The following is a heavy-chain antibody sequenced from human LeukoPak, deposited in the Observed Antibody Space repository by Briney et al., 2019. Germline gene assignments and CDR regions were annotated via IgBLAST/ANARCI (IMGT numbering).Heavy chain of an antibody. CDR3: AKERRYYGSGSFNAFDI. Sequence: GGSLRLSCAASGFTFSSYGMHWVRQAPGKGLEWVAVISYDGSNKYYADSVKGRFTISRDNSKNTLYLQMNSLRAEDTAVYYCAKERRYYGSGSFNAFDIWGQGTMVTVSS. V-gene: IGHV3-30*18. D-gene: IGHD3-10*01. CDR2: ISYDGSNK. J-gene: IGHJ3*02. CDR1: GFTFSSYG.